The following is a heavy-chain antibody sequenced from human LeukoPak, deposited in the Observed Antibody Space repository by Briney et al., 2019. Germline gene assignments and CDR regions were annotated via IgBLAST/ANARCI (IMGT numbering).Heavy chain of an antibody. Sequence: PGGSLRLSCAASGFTFSNYGMHWVRQAPGKGLEWVAHIRFDESDKYYADSVKGRFTISRDNSKNTLYLQMSSLRAEDTAVYYCAKGSGYGAQYYYYYMDVWGKGTTGTISS. D-gene: IGHD5-12*01. CDR1: GFTFSNYG. CDR3: AKGSGYGAQYYYYYMDV. V-gene: IGHV3-30*02. CDR2: IRFDESDK. J-gene: IGHJ6*03.